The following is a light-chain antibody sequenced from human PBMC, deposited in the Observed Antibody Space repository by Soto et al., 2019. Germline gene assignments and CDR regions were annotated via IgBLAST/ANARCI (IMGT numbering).Light chain of an antibody. J-gene: IGLJ1*01. CDR2: EVS. Sequence: QSALTQPPSASGSAGQSVTISSTGTSTDVGGYNYVSWYQQHPGKAPKLMIYEVSKRPSGVPDRFSGSKSGNTASLTVSGLQAEDEADYYCSSYAGNNIHYVFGTGTKLTVL. CDR3: SSYAGNNIHYV. CDR1: STDVGGYNY. V-gene: IGLV2-8*01.